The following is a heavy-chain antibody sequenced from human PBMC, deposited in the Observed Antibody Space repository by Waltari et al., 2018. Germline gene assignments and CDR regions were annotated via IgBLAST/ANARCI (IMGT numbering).Heavy chain of an antibody. J-gene: IGHJ4*02. D-gene: IGHD6-19*01. CDR2: IYATGDT. V-gene: IGHV3-53*01. Sequence: EVQLVESGGALIQPGGSLRLSCAASGFNVSYNYMSWVRQVPGKGPEWVSVIYATGDTYYADSVRGRFTISRDTSKNTVYLQMDSLGAADTAVYYCARAGLGSPSQWLQVLDSWGQGTLVTVSA. CDR1: GFNVSYNY. CDR3: ARAGLGSPSQWLQVLDS.